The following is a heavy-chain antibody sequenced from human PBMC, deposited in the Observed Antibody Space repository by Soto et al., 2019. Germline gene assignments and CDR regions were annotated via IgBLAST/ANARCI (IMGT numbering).Heavy chain of an antibody. CDR1: GYTFTSYD. CDR3: ARGVHPTYYDFWSGPTDYYYYYYYMDV. J-gene: IGHJ6*03. V-gene: IGHV1-8*01. Sequence: ASVKVSCKASGYTFTSYDINWVRQATGQGLEWMGWMNPNSGNTGYAQKFQGRVTMNRNTSISTAYTELSSLRSEDTAVYYCARGVHPTYYDFWSGPTDYYYYYYYMDVWGKGTTVTVSS. CDR2: MNPNSGNT. D-gene: IGHD3-3*01.